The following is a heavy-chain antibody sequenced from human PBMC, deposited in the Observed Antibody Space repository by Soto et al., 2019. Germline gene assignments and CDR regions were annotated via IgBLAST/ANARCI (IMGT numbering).Heavy chain of an antibody. CDR1: GYSFAGHY. J-gene: IGHJ3*02. V-gene: IGHV1-2*02. Sequence: ASVKVSCKTSGYSFAGHYLHWVRQAPGQGLDWMGWINPNSGGTIYAQRFQGRVTMTRDTSISTAYMVLTSLRSDDTAVYYCARDSHYDIFTGSSRNAFDMWGRGTVVTVS. CDR2: INPNSGGT. D-gene: IGHD3-9*01. CDR3: ARDSHYDIFTGSSRNAFDM.